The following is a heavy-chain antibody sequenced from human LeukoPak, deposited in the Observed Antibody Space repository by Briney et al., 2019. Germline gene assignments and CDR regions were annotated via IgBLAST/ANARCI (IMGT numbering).Heavy chain of an antibody. Sequence: ASVKVSCKASGGTFSSYAISWVRQAPGQGLEWMGWISAYNGNTNYAQKLQGRVTMTTDTSTSTAYMELRSLRSDDTAVYYCALGELQEYYFDYWGQGTLVTVSS. V-gene: IGHV1-18*01. CDR1: GGTFSSYA. CDR3: ALGELQEYYFDY. CDR2: ISAYNGNT. D-gene: IGHD3-16*01. J-gene: IGHJ4*02.